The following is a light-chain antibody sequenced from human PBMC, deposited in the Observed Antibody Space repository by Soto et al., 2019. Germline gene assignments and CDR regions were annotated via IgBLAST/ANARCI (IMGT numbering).Light chain of an antibody. CDR1: QTISTL. Sequence: DIQMTQSPSTLSASVGDRVTITCRASQTISTLLAWYQQRPGKAPNLLIYKASSLESGVPSRFSGSGSGTEFTPTISSLQPDDFASYFCQQYSTSPWTFGQGTKVEVK. CDR2: KAS. V-gene: IGKV1-5*03. CDR3: QQYSTSPWT. J-gene: IGKJ1*01.